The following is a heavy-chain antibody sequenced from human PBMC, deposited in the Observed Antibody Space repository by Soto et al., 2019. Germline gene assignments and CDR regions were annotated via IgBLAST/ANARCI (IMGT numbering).Heavy chain of an antibody. CDR1: GYTFTSYG. Sequence: ASVQVSCKASGYTFTSYGISWVRQAPGQGLEWMGWISAYNGNTNYAQKLQGRVTMTTDTSTSTAYMELRSLRSDDTAVYYCATKTVQFAPPAYLDSWGQGTLVTVS. V-gene: IGHV1-18*04. J-gene: IGHJ4*02. D-gene: IGHD4-17*01. CDR2: ISAYNGNT. CDR3: ATKTVQFAPPAYLDS.